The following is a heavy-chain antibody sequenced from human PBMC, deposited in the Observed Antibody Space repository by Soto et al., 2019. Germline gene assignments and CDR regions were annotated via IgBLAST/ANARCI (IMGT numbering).Heavy chain of an antibody. V-gene: IGHV4-39*01. CDR1: GASISSNIYY. Sequence: QVQLQESGPGLVMPSETLSLTCTVSGASISSNIYYWGWIRQPPGKGLEWIGSIYYTGNTFYNPSLKRRVTLSVDTSENQFSLRLFSVTAADTAVYYCARHSHEDHGDPNWFDPWGQGTLVTVSS. CDR3: ARHSHEDHGDPNWFDP. CDR2: IYYTGNT. J-gene: IGHJ5*02. D-gene: IGHD4-17*01.